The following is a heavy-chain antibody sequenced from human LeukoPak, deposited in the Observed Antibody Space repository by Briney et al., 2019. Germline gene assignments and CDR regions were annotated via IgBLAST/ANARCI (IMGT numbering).Heavy chain of an antibody. CDR2: IYPGDSDT. J-gene: IGHJ2*01. Sequence: PGESLKISCKGSGYSFTTYWIGWVRHMPGKGLEWMGIIYPGDSDTRYSPSFQGQVTVSADKSLSTAYLQWSSLKASDTAMYYCARSGGASSRHFDLWGRGTLVTVSS. V-gene: IGHV5-51*01. D-gene: IGHD2-21*01. CDR1: GYSFTTYW. CDR3: ARSGGASSRHFDL.